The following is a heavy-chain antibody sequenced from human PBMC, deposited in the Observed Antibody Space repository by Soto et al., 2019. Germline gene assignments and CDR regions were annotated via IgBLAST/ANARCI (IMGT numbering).Heavy chain of an antibody. CDR3: ARDRGYTYGFDF. V-gene: IGHV3-48*02. D-gene: IGHD5-18*01. CDR1: GLTFTSYS. CDR2: ISSSSSTI. Sequence: PGGSLRLSCAASGLTFTSYSMNWVRQAPGKGLEWVSFISSSSSTIYYADSVKGRLTISRDNAKNSLYLQMNSLRDEDTAVYYCARDRGYTYGFDFWGQGALVTVSS. J-gene: IGHJ4*02.